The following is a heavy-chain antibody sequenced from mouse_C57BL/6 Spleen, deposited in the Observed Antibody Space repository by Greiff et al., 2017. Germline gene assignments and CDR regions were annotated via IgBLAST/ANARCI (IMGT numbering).Heavy chain of an antibody. CDR2: INPGSGGT. CDR3: ARSLNYYSKNY. D-gene: IGHD2-5*01. CDR1: GYAFTNYL. V-gene: IGHV1-54*01. J-gene: IGHJ2*01. Sequence: VQLQQSGAELVRPGTSVKVSCKASGYAFTNYLIEWVKQRPGQGLEWIGVINPGSGGTNYNEKFKGKETLTADKSSSTAYMQLSSLTSEDSAVYFCARSLNYYSKNYWGQGTTLTVSS.